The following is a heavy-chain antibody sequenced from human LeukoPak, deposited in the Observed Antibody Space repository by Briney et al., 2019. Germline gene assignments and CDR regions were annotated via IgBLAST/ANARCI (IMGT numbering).Heavy chain of an antibody. V-gene: IGHV4-59*01. D-gene: IGHD1-1*01. J-gene: IGHJ4*02. Sequence: SETLSLTCTVSGGSISSYYWSWIRQPPGKGLEWIGYIYYSGSTNCNPSLKSRVTISVDTSKSQFSLKLSSVTAADTAVYYCARDATGTIDYWGQGTLVTVSS. CDR1: GGSISSYY. CDR2: IYYSGST. CDR3: ARDATGTIDY.